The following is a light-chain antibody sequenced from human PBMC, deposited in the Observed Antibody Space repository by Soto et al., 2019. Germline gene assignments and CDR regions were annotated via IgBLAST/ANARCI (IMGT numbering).Light chain of an antibody. CDR3: GSWDSSLSAYV. J-gene: IGLJ1*01. Sequence: QYVLTQPPSVTAGPGQKATISCSGSSSNIGGNSVSWYQQLPGTAPKLLIYDDNKRPSGIPDRFSGSKSGTSATLGITGFQTGDEADYYCGSWDSSLSAYVFGTGTKVTVL. V-gene: IGLV1-51*01. CDR2: DDN. CDR1: SSNIGGNS.